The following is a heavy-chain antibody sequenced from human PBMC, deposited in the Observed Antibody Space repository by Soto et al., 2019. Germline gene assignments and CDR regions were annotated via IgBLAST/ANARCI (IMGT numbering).Heavy chain of an antibody. D-gene: IGHD3-3*01. V-gene: IGHV3-23*01. Sequence: EVQLLESGGGLVQPGGSLRLSCAASGFTFSSYAMSWVRQAPGKGLEWVSAISGSGGSTYYADSVKGRFTISRDNSKNTLYLQMNSLRAEDTAVYYCANLGDGYDFWSGYYVWFDYWGQGTLVTVSS. CDR2: ISGSGGST. CDR1: GFTFSSYA. CDR3: ANLGDGYDFWSGYYVWFDY. J-gene: IGHJ4*02.